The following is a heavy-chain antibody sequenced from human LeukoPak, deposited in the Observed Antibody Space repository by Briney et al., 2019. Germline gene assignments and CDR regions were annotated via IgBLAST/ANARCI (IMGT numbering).Heavy chain of an antibody. J-gene: IGHJ4*02. Sequence: ASVKVSCKASGYTFTSYDINWVRQATGQGLEWMGWMNPNSGNTGYAQKFQGRVTMTRNTSISTAYMELRSLRSDDTAVYYCARDRFEGFGESPNFDYWGQGTLVTVSS. CDR1: GYTFTSYD. V-gene: IGHV1-8*01. CDR2: MNPNSGNT. D-gene: IGHD3-10*01. CDR3: ARDRFEGFGESPNFDY.